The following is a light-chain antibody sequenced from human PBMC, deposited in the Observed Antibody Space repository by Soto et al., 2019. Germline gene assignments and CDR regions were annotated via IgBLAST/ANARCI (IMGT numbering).Light chain of an antibody. J-gene: IGLJ2*01. V-gene: IGLV1-44*01. CDR1: SSNIGSNT. CDR3: VAWDDSLSGVV. CDR2: SNN. Sequence: QSVLTQPPSASGTPGQRVTISCSGSSSNIGSNTVNWYQQLPGTAPKVLIYSNNQRPSGVPDRFSGSKSGTSASLAISGLQSEDEADYYCVAWDDSLSGVVFGGGTKLTVL.